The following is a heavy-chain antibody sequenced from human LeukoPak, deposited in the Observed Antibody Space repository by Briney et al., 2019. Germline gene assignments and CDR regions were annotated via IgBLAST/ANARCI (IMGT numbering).Heavy chain of an antibody. D-gene: IGHD3-22*01. V-gene: IGHV3-49*03. Sequence: GGSLRLSCTASGFTFGDYAMSWFRQAPGKGLEWVGFIRSKAYGGTTEYAASVKGRFTISRDDSKSIAYLQMNSLRAEDTAVYYCARASYDSSGYYFHLYYYYYYMDVWGKGTTVTISS. CDR1: GFTFGDYA. J-gene: IGHJ6*03. CDR2: IRSKAYGGTT. CDR3: ARASYDSSGYYFHLYYYYYYMDV.